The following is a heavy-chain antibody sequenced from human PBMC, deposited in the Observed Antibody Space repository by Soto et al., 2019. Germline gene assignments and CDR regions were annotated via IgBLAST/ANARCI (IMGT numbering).Heavy chain of an antibody. CDR3: TRDMDYGDRAFGDY. CDR1: GFIFSSFA. V-gene: IGHV3-30-3*01. Sequence: QVQLVESGGGVVQPGRSLRLSCAASGFIFSSFAVYWVRQAPGKGLEWVAVISSDGSKKYYADSVKGRFTISRDNSKNTLVLQMNSLRAEDTAVYYCTRDMDYGDRAFGDYWGQGTLVTVSS. J-gene: IGHJ4*02. D-gene: IGHD4-17*01. CDR2: ISSDGSKK.